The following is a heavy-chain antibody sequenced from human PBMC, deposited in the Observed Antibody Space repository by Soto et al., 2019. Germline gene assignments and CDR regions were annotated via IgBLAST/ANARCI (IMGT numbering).Heavy chain of an antibody. CDR1: GFTFSSYA. CDR2: ISGSGGST. J-gene: IGHJ6*02. D-gene: IGHD2-2*01. Sequence: EVQLLESGGGLVQPGGSLRLSCAASGFTFSSYAMSWVRQAPGKGLEWVSAISGSGGSTYYADSVKGRFTISRDNSKNTLYLKMTSLRAEDTAVYYCAKGPQLVYGMDVWGQGTTVIVSS. V-gene: IGHV3-23*01. CDR3: AKGPQLVYGMDV.